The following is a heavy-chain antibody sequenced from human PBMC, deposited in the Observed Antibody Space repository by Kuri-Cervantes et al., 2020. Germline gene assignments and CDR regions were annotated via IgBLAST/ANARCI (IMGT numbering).Heavy chain of an antibody. CDR2: ISSSGSTI. CDR1: GFTFSSYN. D-gene: IGHD5-24*01. Sequence: GGSLRLSCAASGFTFSSYNMNWVRQAPGKGLEWVSYISSSGSTIYYADSVKGRFTISRDNAKNSLYLQMNSLRAEDTAVYYCARDRGYNYHYYYYMDVWGKGTTVTVSS. CDR3: ARDRGYNYHYYYYMDV. J-gene: IGHJ6*03. V-gene: IGHV3-48*04.